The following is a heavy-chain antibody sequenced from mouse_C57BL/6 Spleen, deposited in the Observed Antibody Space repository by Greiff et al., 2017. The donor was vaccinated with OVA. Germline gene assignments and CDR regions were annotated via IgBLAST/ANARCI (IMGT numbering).Heavy chain of an antibody. Sequence: QVQLQQSGAELVRPGASVTLSCKASGYTFTDYEMHWVKQTPVHGLEWIGAIDPETGGTAYNQKFEGKAILTADKSSSTSYMELRSLTSEDSAVYYCTRGGRFEGAMDYWGQGTSVTVSS. CDR3: TRGGRFEGAMDY. V-gene: IGHV1-15*01. CDR2: IDPETGGT. CDR1: GYTFTDYE. J-gene: IGHJ4*01.